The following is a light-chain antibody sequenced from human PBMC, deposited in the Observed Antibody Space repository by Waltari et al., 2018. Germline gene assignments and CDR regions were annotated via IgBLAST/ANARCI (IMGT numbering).Light chain of an antibody. Sequence: QSALTHPASVSGSPGHPLPITSLGTSSYVVGFYSASWYQQQPGKAPKVIIYDVSNRPSGVSNRFSGSKSGNTASLTISGLQAEDEADYYCSSFTSSGAVMFGGGTKLTVL. J-gene: IGLJ3*02. CDR3: SSFTSSGAVM. CDR1: SSYVVGFYS. CDR2: DVS. V-gene: IGLV2-14*03.